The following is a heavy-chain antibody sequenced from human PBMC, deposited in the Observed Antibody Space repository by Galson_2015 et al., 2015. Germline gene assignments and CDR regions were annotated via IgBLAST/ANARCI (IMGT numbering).Heavy chain of an antibody. CDR2: ISGSGGST. J-gene: IGHJ4*02. V-gene: IGHV3-23*01. CDR1: GFTFSSYA. CDR3: AKSPVVVTATYFDY. D-gene: IGHD2-21*02. Sequence: SLRLSCAASGFTFSSYAMSWVHQAPGKGLEWVSAISGSGGSTYYADSVKGRFTISRDNSKNTLYLQMNSLRAEDTAVYYCAKSPVVVTATYFDYWGQGTLVTVSS.